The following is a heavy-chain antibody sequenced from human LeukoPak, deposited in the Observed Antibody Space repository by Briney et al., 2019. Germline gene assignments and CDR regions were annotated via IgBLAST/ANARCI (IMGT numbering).Heavy chain of an antibody. J-gene: IGHJ4*02. CDR3: AHSNTGLLTLHYFDY. V-gene: IGHV2-5*02. CDR1: GVSLTTSGVA. D-gene: IGHD1/OR15-1a*01. Sequence: ESGPTLVKPTQTLTPTCAFSGVSLTTSGVAVGWIRQPPGKALEWLALIYWDNDKCYRSSLKSRLTITKDTSKNQVVLTMTNMDPVDTATYYCAHSNTGLLTLHYFDYWGQGTLVTVSS. CDR2: IYWDNDK.